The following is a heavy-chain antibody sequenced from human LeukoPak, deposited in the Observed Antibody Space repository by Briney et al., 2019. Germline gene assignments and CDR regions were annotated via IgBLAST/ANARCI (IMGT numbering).Heavy chain of an antibody. CDR3: ARDEARVLDY. CDR1: GGSIRNYY. Sequence: PPETLSLTCTVSGGSIRNYYWSWIRQPPGKGLEWIGYVYYRGNTDYNPSLESRVTISVDTSKNQFSLKLSSVTAADTAVYYCARDEARVLDYWGQGTLVTVSS. V-gene: IGHV4-59*01. CDR2: VYYRGNT. J-gene: IGHJ4*02.